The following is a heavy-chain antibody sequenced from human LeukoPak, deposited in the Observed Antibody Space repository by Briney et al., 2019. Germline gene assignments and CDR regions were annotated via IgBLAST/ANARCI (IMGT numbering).Heavy chain of an antibody. CDR1: TFSFSNYE. CDR2: ISPTGYTI. CDR3: ARVGYHGSGSFDY. J-gene: IGHJ4*02. V-gene: IGHV3-48*03. D-gene: IGHD3-10*01. Sequence: GGSLRLSCAASTFSFSNYEMNWVRQAPGQGLEWVSYISPTGYTIYYADSVKGRFTISRDSAKNSLYPQMSSLRAEDTAVYYCARVGYHGSGSFDYWGQGTLVTVSS.